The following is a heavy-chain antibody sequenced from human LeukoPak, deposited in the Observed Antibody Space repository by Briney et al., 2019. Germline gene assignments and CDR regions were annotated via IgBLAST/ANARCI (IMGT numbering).Heavy chain of an antibody. CDR2: IKQDGSEK. Sequence: PGGSLRLSCVDSGVTFGSYWMSWVRQAPGKGLEWVANIKQDGSEKFYVDSVRGRFTISRDNAKKSLYLQMNSLRAEDTAVYYCARDYPGFPDDIRQADRFDYWGQGTQVTVSS. V-gene: IGHV3-7*05. J-gene: IGHJ4*02. CDR3: ARDYPGFPDDIRQADRFDY. CDR1: GVTFGSYW. D-gene: IGHD3-9*01.